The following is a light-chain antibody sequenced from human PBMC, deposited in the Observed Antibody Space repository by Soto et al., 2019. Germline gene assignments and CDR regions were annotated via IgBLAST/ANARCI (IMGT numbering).Light chain of an antibody. J-gene: IGKJ4*01. CDR1: QSISSW. CDR2: DAS. CDR3: QQYNSYSPLT. V-gene: IGKV1-5*01. Sequence: DIQMTQSLSTLSASVGDRVTITSRSSQSISSWLAWDQQKPGKAPKLLIYDASRLESGVPSRFSGSGSGTEFTLTISSLQPDDFATYYCQQYNSYSPLTFGGGTKVDIK.